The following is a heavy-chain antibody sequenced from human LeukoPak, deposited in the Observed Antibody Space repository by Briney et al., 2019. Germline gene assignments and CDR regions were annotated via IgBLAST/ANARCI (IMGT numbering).Heavy chain of an antibody. Sequence: PGRSLRLSCAASGFTFSSYAMHWVRQAPGKGLEWVAVISYDGSNKYYADSVKGRFTISRDNSKNTLYLQMNSLRAEDTAVHYCARAVYCSSTSCYEGYSLESPYFDYWGQGTLVTVSS. CDR3: ARAVYCSSTSCYEGYSLESPYFDY. D-gene: IGHD2-2*01. V-gene: IGHV3-30-3*01. CDR1: GFTFSSYA. J-gene: IGHJ4*02. CDR2: ISYDGSNK.